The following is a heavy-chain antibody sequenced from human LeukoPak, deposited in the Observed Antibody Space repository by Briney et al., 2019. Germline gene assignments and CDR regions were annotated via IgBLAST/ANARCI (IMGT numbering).Heavy chain of an antibody. V-gene: IGHV6-1*01. Sequence: SQTLSLTCAISGDNVSSKNSAWNWIRQSPSRGLEWLGRTYYRSRLYNDYAVSMKSRITINPDTSKNQFSLQLNSVTPEDTAVYYCAREAVAVDYWGQGTLVTVSS. CDR3: AREAVAVDY. CDR1: GDNVSSKNSA. J-gene: IGHJ4*02. CDR2: TYYRSRLYN.